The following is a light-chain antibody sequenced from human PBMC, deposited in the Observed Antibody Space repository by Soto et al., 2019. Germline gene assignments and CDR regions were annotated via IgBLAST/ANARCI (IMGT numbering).Light chain of an antibody. J-gene: IGKJ5*01. Sequence: EIVLTQSPVTLSLSPGERATLSCRASQSVSSSLAWYQQKPGQAPRLLIYDASNTAPGIPARFSGSGSGTDFALTISSLEPEDFAIYYCQQRSSSITFGQGTRLETK. CDR1: QSVSSS. CDR3: QQRSSSIT. CDR2: DAS. V-gene: IGKV3-11*01.